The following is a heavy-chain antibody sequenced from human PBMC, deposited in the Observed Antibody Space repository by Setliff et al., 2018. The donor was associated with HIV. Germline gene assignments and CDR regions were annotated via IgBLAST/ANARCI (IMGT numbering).Heavy chain of an antibody. V-gene: IGHV1-2*02. D-gene: IGHD3-3*01. CDR2: ITPNGDDT. Sequence: AASVKVSCEASADIFNAYYIHWVRQAPGQGLEWMGWITPNGDDTNYPQKFEGRVTLTRDTSIATAYMELCSLTSDDTAVYYCARVADRNYDFWSAYEYWGQGTLVTVSS. J-gene: IGHJ4*02. CDR3: ARVADRNYDFWSAYEY. CDR1: ADIFNAYY.